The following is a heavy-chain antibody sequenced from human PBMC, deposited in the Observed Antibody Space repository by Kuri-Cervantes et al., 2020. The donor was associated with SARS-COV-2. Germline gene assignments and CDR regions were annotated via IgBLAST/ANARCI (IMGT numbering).Heavy chain of an antibody. D-gene: IGHD1-26*01. CDR2: ISAYNGNT. J-gene: IGHJ3*02. Sequence: ASVKVSCKASGYTFTSYGISWVRQAPGQGLEWMGWISAYNGNTNYAQKLQGRATMTTDTSTSTAYMELRSLRSDDTAVYYCARGEGAAPDLDAFDIWGQGTMVTVSS. CDR1: GYTFTSYG. V-gene: IGHV1-18*01. CDR3: ARGEGAAPDLDAFDI.